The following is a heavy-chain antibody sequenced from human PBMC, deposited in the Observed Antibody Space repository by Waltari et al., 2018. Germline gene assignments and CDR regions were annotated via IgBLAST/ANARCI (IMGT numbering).Heavy chain of an antibody. CDR3: ARGPPRITIFGVVIDAFDI. D-gene: IGHD3-3*01. V-gene: IGHV4-39*07. Sequence: QLQLQESGPGLVKPSETLSLTCTVSGGSISSSSYYWGWIRQPPGKGLEWIGSIYYSGSTYYNPSLKSRVTISVDTSKNQFSLKLSSVTAADTAVYYCARGPPRITIFGVVIDAFDIWGQGTMVTVSS. CDR1: GGSISSSSYY. J-gene: IGHJ3*02. CDR2: IYYSGST.